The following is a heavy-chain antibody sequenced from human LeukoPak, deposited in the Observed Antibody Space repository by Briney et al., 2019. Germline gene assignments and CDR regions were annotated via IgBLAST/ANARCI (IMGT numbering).Heavy chain of an antibody. J-gene: IGHJ4*02. V-gene: IGHV3-23*01. CDR3: AKSSSGWSGGSWYFDF. D-gene: IGHD6-19*01. CDR2: ISSSGGST. CDR1: GFTFNTYA. Sequence: GGSLRLSCVASGFTFNTYAMNWVRQAPEKGLEWVSTISSSGGSTYYADSVKGRFTISRDNSKNTLYLQMNSLRAEDTAVYYCAKSSSGWSGGSWYFDFWGQGTLVTVSS.